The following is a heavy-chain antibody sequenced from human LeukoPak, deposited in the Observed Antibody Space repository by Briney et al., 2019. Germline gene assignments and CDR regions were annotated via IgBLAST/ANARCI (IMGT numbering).Heavy chain of an antibody. J-gene: IGHJ4*02. V-gene: IGHV4-59*01. D-gene: IGHD3-22*01. CDR1: GGSMSSYY. CDR3: ARVFHDSSGYPLDY. CDR2: TYYSVNT. Sequence: PSETLSLTCTVSGGSMSSYYWSWIRQPPGKGLEWIGYTYYSVNTNYNPSLKSRVTISVDTSKNQFSLKVSSVTAADTAVYYCARVFHDSSGYPLDYWGQGTLVTVSS.